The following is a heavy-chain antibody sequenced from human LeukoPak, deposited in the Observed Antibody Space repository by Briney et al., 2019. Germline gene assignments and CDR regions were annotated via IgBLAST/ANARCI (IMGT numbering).Heavy chain of an antibody. J-gene: IGHJ5*02. D-gene: IGHD3-10*01. Sequence: GGSLRLSCAVSGITFSSYDMSWVRQASGKGLEWVSRISGVGGSTYYADSVKGRFSVSRDNSKNILYLEMNSLGAEDTALYYCARTIWFGDLLDYFDPWGQGTLVTVSS. V-gene: IGHV3-23*01. CDR2: ISGVGGST. CDR3: ARTIWFGDLLDYFDP. CDR1: GITFSSYD.